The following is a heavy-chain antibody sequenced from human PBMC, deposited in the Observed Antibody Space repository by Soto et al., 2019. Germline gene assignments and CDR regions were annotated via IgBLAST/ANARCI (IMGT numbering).Heavy chain of an antibody. CDR2: ISWNSGSI. J-gene: IGHJ3*02. Sequence: GGSLRLSCAASGFTFDDYAMHWVRQAPGKGLEWVSGISWNSGSIGYADSVKGRFTISRDNAKNSLYLQMNSLRAEDTALYYCAKDLMGAVAGTSNAFDIWGQGTMVTVS. D-gene: IGHD6-19*01. V-gene: IGHV3-9*01. CDR1: GFTFDDYA. CDR3: AKDLMGAVAGTSNAFDI.